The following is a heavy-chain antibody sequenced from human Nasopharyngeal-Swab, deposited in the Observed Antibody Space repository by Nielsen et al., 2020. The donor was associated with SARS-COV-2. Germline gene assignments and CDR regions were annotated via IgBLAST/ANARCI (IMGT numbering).Heavy chain of an antibody. CDR1: GFTFSSYG. CDR2: ISYDGSNK. V-gene: IGHV3-30*18. D-gene: IGHD4-17*01. CDR3: AKVSITTAYYYYYYGMDV. Sequence: LSLTCAASGFTFSSYGMHWVRQAPGKGLEWVAVISYDGSNKYYADSVKGRFTISRDNSKNTLYLQMNSLRAEDTAVYYCAKVSITTAYYYYYYGMDVWGQGTTVTVSS. J-gene: IGHJ6*02.